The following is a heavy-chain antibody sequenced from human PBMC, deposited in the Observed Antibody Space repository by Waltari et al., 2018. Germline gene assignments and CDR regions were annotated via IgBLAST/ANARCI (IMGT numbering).Heavy chain of an antibody. D-gene: IGHD6-13*01. CDR1: GYTFTSYG. V-gene: IGHV1-18*01. CDR3: ARIAAAGTLEENWFDP. J-gene: IGHJ5*02. Sequence: QVQLVQSGAEVKKPGASVKVSCKASGYTFTSYGISWVRQAPGQGLEWMGWISAYNGNTNYAPQLQGTVTMTTDTSTSTAYMELRSMRSDDTAVYYCARIAAAGTLEENWFDPWGQGTLVTVSS. CDR2: ISAYNGNT.